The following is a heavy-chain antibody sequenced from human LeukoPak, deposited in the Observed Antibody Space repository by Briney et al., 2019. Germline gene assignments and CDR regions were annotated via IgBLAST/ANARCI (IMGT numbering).Heavy chain of an antibody. CDR1: GGSFSGYY. V-gene: IGHV4-34*01. Sequence: PSETLSLTCAVYGGSFSGYYWSWIRQPPGKGLEWIGEINHSGSTNYNPSLKSRVTISADTSKNQFSLKLSSVTAADTAVYYCARAGDGGPIDYWGQGTLVTVSS. D-gene: IGHD3-16*01. J-gene: IGHJ4*02. CDR3: ARAGDGGPIDY. CDR2: INHSGST.